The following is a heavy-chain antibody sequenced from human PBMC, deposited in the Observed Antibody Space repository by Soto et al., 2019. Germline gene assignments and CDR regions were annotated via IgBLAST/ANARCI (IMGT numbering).Heavy chain of an antibody. CDR1: GYTFTSYY. Sequence: ASVKVSCKASGYTFTSYYMHWVRQAPGQGLEWMGIINPSGGSTSYAQKFQGRVTMTRDTSTSTVYMELNSLRAEDTAVYYCARAFRSWFGESASPFYYYYYMDVWGKGTTVTVSS. D-gene: IGHD3-10*01. CDR2: INPSGGST. V-gene: IGHV1-46*01. CDR3: ARAFRSWFGESASPFYYYYYMDV. J-gene: IGHJ6*03.